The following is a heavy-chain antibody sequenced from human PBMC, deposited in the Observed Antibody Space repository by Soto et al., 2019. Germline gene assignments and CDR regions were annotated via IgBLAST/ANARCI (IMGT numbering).Heavy chain of an antibody. V-gene: IGHV4-59*08. Sequence: QVQLQESGPGLVKPSETLSLTCTVSGGSISSYYWSWIRQPPGKGLEWIGYIYYSGSTNYNPSLKSRVTISVDTSKNQFSLKLSSVTAADTAVYYCARLSLYDSSPGYWGQGTLVTVSS. CDR3: ARLSLYDSSPGY. J-gene: IGHJ4*02. CDR1: GGSISSYY. D-gene: IGHD3-22*01. CDR2: IYYSGST.